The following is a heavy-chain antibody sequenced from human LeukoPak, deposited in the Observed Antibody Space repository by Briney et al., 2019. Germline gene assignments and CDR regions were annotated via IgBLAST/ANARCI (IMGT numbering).Heavy chain of an antibody. J-gene: IGHJ6*02. CDR2: ISYDGSNK. D-gene: IGHD4-17*01. V-gene: IGHV3-30*18. Sequence: GRSLRLSCAASGFTFSSYGMHWVRQAPGKGLERVAVISYDGSNKCYADSVKGRFTISRDNSKNTLYLQVNSLRAEDTAVYYCAKTHSYPNYGDLYYYYGMDVWGQGTTVTVSS. CDR3: AKTHSYPNYGDLYYYYGMDV. CDR1: GFTFSSYG.